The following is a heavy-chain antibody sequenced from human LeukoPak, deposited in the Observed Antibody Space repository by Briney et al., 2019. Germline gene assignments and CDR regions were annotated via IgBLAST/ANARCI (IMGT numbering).Heavy chain of an antibody. CDR3: AREEFDY. V-gene: IGHV4-38-2*02. CDR1: GYSISSGYY. Sequence: SETLSLTCAVSGYSISSGYYWGWIRQPPGKGLEWIGSIYHSGSTYYNPSLKSRVTIAVDTSKNQFSLKLSSVTAADTAVYYCAREEFDYWGQGTLVTVSS. CDR2: IYHSGST. J-gene: IGHJ4*02.